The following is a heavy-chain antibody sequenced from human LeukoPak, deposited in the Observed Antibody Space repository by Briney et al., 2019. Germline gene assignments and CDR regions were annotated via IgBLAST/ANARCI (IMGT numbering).Heavy chain of an antibody. CDR1: GYTFTGYY. Sequence: ASVKVSCKASGYTFTGYYMHWVRQAPGQGLEWMGWINPNSGGTNYAQKFQGRVTMTRDTSISTAYMELRRLRSDDMAVYYCARSGITGTTGGHNWFVPWGQGTLVTVSS. J-gene: IGHJ5*02. V-gene: IGHV1-2*02. CDR3: ARSGITGTTGGHNWFVP. CDR2: INPNSGGT. D-gene: IGHD1-7*01.